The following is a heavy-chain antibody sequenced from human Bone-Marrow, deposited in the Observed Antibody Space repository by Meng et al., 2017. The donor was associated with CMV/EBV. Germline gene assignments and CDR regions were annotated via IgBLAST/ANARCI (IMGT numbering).Heavy chain of an antibody. J-gene: IGHJ6*02. CDR2: INHSGST. V-gene: IGHV4-34*01. CDR1: SFSGYY. D-gene: IGHD2-2*01. Sequence: SFSGYYWSWIRQPPGKGLEWIGEINHSGSTNYNPSLKSRVTISVDTSKNQFSLKLSSVTAADTAVYYCARGGVVVVPAAYYYGMDVWGQGTTVTVSS. CDR3: ARGGVVVVPAAYYYGMDV.